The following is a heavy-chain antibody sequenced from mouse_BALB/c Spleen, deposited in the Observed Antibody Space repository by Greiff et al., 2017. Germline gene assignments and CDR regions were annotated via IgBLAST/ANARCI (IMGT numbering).Heavy chain of an antibody. CDR1: GFTFSSFG. Sequence: EVMLVESGGGLVQPGGSRKLSCAASGFTFSSFGMHWVRQAPEKGLEWVAYISSGSSTIYYADTVKGRFTISRDNPKNTLFLQMTSLRSEDTAMYYCARGDYDPDAMDYWGQGTSVTVSS. D-gene: IGHD2-4*01. CDR2: ISSGSSTI. J-gene: IGHJ4*01. CDR3: ARGDYDPDAMDY. V-gene: IGHV5-17*02.